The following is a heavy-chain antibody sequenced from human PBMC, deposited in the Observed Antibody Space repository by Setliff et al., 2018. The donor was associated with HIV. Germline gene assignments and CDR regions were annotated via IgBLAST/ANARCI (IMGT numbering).Heavy chain of an antibody. J-gene: IGHJ4*02. Sequence: PSETLSLTCTVSGGSSSSSSFYWGWIRQYPGKGLEWIGYIYYSGSTYYNPSLKSRVSLSLDTSKTQFSLKLTSVTAADTAVYYCARATYTTLFGVLMGGGLQYWGPGTLVTVSS. D-gene: IGHD3-3*01. V-gene: IGHV4-39*07. CDR3: ARATYTTLFGVLMGGGLQY. CDR2: IYYSGST. CDR1: GGSSSSSSFY.